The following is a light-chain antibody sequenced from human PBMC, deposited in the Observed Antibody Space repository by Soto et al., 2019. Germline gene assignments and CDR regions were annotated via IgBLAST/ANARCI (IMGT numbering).Light chain of an antibody. CDR1: QCVCSY. V-gene: IGKV3-11*01. CDR3: QQRGNWPPLT. J-gene: IGKJ4*01. CDR2: DAS. Sequence: EIVLTQSPPTLPVYPGERATLSCRDGQCVCSYLAWYQQAPGWSPSLLTYDASNRATGLPARFSGSGSGTDFTLTIRSLEPEDFAVYYCQQRGNWPPLTFGGGTKVDIK.